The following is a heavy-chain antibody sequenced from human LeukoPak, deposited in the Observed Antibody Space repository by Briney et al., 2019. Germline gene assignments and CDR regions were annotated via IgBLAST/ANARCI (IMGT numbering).Heavy chain of an antibody. CDR2: ISYDGSNK. V-gene: IGHV3-30*18. D-gene: IGHD1-26*01. CDR1: GFTFSSYG. CDR3: AKDPESGGSYGYYFDY. Sequence: GGSLRLSCAASGFTFSSYGRHWVRQAPGKGLEWVAVISYDGSNKYYADSVKGRFTISRDNSKNTLYLQMNSLRAEDTAVYYCAKDPESGGSYGYYFDYWGQGTLVTVSS. J-gene: IGHJ4*02.